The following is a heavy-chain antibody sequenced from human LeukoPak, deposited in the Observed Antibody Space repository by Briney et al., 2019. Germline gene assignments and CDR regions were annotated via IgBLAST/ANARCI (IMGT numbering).Heavy chain of an antibody. CDR1: GFTFSDYY. J-gene: IGHJ5*02. V-gene: IGHV3-11*01. Sequence: GGSLRLSCAASGFTFSDYYMSWIRQAPGKGLEWVSYISSSGSTIYYADSVKGRFTISRDNAKSSLYLQINSLRAEDTAVYYCARDLGWELDVTWGQGTLVTVSS. D-gene: IGHD1-26*01. CDR2: ISSSGSTI. CDR3: ARDLGWELDVT.